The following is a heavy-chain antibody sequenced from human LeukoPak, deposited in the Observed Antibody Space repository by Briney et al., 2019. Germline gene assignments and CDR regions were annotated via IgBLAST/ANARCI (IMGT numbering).Heavy chain of an antibody. D-gene: IGHD6-13*01. CDR3: ARAGEAAAGYYYYGMDV. CDR1: GFTFSSYW. V-gene: IGHV3-74*01. J-gene: IGHJ6*02. Sequence: GGSLRLSCAASGFTFSSYWMHWVRQAPGKGLVWVSRINSDGSSTSYADSVKGRFTISRDKAKNTLYLQMNSLRAEDTAVYYCARAGEAAAGYYYYGMDVWGQGTTVTVSS. CDR2: INSDGSST.